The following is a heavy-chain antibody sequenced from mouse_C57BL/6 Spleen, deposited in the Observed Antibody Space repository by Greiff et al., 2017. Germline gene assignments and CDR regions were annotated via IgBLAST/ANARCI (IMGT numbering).Heavy chain of an antibody. Sequence: EVQLQESGPELVKPGASVKISCKASGYSFTDYNMNWVKQSNGKSLEWIGVINPNYGTTSYNQKFKGKATLTVDQSSSTAYVQLNSLTSEASAVDYCAREELGEGGYFDYWGQGTTLTASS. D-gene: IGHD4-1*01. J-gene: IGHJ2*01. CDR2: INPNYGTT. CDR3: AREELGEGGYFDY. CDR1: GYSFTDYN. V-gene: IGHV1-39*01.